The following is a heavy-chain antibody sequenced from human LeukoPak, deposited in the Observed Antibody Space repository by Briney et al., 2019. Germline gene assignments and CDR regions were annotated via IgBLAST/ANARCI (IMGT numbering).Heavy chain of an antibody. J-gene: IGHJ6*02. CDR1: GYTFTSYD. Sequence: ASVKVSCKASGYTFTSYDINWVRQATGQGLEWMGWMNPNSGNTGYAQKFQGRVTMTRNTSISTAYMELSSLRSEDTAVYYCARAAIEYYYYGMDVWGQGTTVTVSS. V-gene: IGHV1-8*01. CDR2: MNPNSGNT. CDR3: ARAAIEYYYYGMDV. D-gene: IGHD2-2*01.